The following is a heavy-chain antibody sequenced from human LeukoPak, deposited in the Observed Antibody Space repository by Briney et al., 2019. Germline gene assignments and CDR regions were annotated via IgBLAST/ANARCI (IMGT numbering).Heavy chain of an antibody. D-gene: IGHD3-22*01. CDR1: GFPFADYA. CDR3: TRDIYESAGCYFDY. V-gene: IGHV3-49*04. CDR2: IRSKTYAGGTT. J-gene: IGHJ4*02. Sequence: GGSLRLSCTASGFPFADYAMSWVRQAPGKGLEWVGLIRSKTYAGGTTEYAASVKGRFTISRDVSASVVHLQMNSLKTEDAGVYYCTRDIYESAGCYFDYWGQGTLVTVSS.